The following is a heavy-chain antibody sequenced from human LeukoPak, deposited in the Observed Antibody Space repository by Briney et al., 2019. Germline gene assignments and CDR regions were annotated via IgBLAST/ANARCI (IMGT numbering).Heavy chain of an antibody. Sequence: SETLSLTCAVYGGSFSGYYWSWIRQPPGKGLEWIGSIYYSGSTYYNPSLKSRVTISVDTSKNQFSLKPSSVTAADTAVYYCARRTHYYDSSGYLNWGQGTLVTVSS. CDR3: ARRTHYYDSSGYLN. D-gene: IGHD3-22*01. V-gene: IGHV4-34*01. J-gene: IGHJ4*02. CDR1: GGSFSGYY. CDR2: IYYSGST.